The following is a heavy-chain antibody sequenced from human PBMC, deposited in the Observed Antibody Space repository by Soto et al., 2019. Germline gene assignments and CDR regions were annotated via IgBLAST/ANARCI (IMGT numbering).Heavy chain of an antibody. J-gene: IGHJ6*02. V-gene: IGHV3-23*01. CDR2: ISGSGAAT. Sequence: EGQLLESGGGVAQPGGSLRLSCAASGFIFGDYSMNWVRQAPGKGLEYVAVISGSGAATYHADAVKGRFRISRDNSRSTLSLEINNLRVDDSAVYYCAKTMVRGVLVDALDVWGQGTTVAAS. CDR1: GFIFGDYS. D-gene: IGHD3-10*01. CDR3: AKTMVRGVLVDALDV.